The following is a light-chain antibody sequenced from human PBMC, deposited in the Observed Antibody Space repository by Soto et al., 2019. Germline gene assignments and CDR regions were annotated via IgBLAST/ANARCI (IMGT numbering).Light chain of an antibody. CDR3: QSYDTSLSGPL. CDR2: SNN. CDR1: SSNIGSNT. J-gene: IGLJ2*01. Sequence: QSVLTQPPSASGTPGQRVTISCSGSSSNIGSNTVNWYQQLPGTAPKLLIYSNNQRPSGVPDRFSGSKSGTSASLAITGLQAEDEADYYCQSYDTSLSGPLFGGGTKLTVL. V-gene: IGLV1-44*01.